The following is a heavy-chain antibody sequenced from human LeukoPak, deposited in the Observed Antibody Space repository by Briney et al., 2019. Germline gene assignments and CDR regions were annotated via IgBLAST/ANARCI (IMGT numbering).Heavy chain of an antibody. D-gene: IGHD3-9*01. CDR1: GFTFSIYG. V-gene: IGHV3-74*01. CDR3: ARDSQLRYFDWALYTWFAP. Sequence: GGSLRLSCAASGFTFSIYGMHWVRQAPGKGLVWVSRINSDGSSTSYADSVKARFTISRHNAKNTLYLQMNTLRAQDTSAYYCARDSQLRYFDWALYTWFAPWGQGPLVTVSS. J-gene: IGHJ5*02. CDR2: INSDGSST.